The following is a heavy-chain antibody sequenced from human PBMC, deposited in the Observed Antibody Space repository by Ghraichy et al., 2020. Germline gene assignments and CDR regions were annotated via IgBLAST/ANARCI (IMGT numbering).Heavy chain of an antibody. J-gene: IGHJ6*02. CDR3: ARVWTYYFDSSGYGNEPYAMYV. Sequence: SETLSLTCTVSGDSVSSGSDYWTWIRQHPGKGLEWIGSIYRSENLFYNPSLKGRLTLSMDTSQKRVSLKLTSMTAADTAVYYCARVWTYYFDSSGYGNEPYAMYVWGQGTTVTVS. CDR1: GDSVSSGSDY. D-gene: IGHD3-22*01. V-gene: IGHV4-31*03. CDR2: IYRSENL.